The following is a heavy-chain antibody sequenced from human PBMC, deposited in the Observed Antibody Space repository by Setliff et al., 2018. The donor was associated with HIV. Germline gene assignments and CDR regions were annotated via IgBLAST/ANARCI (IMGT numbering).Heavy chain of an antibody. D-gene: IGHD2-2*01. V-gene: IGHV4-38-2*02. Sequence: SETLSLTCTVSGDSISSDFYWAWVRQSPGKGLEWIGNVFHNGHTYYNPSLKSRITISVDTSENQFSLRLRSVTAADTAIYYCARHVANIIVVPSADLRPNWFDPWGQGTLVTVSS. CDR1: GDSISSDFY. CDR2: VFHNGHT. J-gene: IGHJ5*02. CDR3: ARHVANIIVVPSADLRPNWFDP.